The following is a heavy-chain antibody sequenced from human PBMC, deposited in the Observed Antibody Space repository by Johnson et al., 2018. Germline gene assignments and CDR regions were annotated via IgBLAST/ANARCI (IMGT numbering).Heavy chain of an antibody. J-gene: IGHJ4*02. CDR1: GDIFSTYA. CDR2: IIPVFGTP. CDR3: ARGAYSRGMYGDYFDF. D-gene: IGHD6-19*01. V-gene: IGHV1-69*12. Sequence: QVQLVQSGAEVKKPGSSVKVSCKASGDIFSTYAFSWVRQAPVQGLEWMGGIIPVFGTPFSAQKFQGRVSISADESTNTAYMELSSLRSEDTAVVYCARGAYSRGMYGDYFDFWGQGTLVTVSS.